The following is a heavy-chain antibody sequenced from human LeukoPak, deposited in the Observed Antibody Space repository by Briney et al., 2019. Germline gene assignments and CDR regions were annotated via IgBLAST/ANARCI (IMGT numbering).Heavy chain of an antibody. V-gene: IGHV4-59*01. CDR3: ARGGNWGGLDP. D-gene: IGHD7-27*01. CDR1: GGSFNPYY. J-gene: IGHJ5*01. CDR2: IYYSGST. Sequence: SETLSLTCTVSGGSFNPYYWAWTRQPPGKGLEWIGYIYYSGSTNYSPSLKSRVTILLDTSKSQFSLKLTSVTAADTAVYFCARGGNWGGLDPWGQGTLVTVSS.